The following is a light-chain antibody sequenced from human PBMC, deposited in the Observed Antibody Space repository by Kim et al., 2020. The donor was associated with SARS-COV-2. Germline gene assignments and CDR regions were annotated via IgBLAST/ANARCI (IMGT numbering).Light chain of an antibody. CDR3: AAWDDSLV. V-gene: IGLV1-47*01. J-gene: IGLJ2*01. CDR1: SSNIGSNY. Sequence: ELTQPPSASGTPGQRVTISCSGSSSNIGSNYVYWYQQLPGTAPKLLIYRNNQRPSGIPDRFSGSKSGTSASLAISGLRSEDEADYYCAAWDDSLVFGGGTQLTV. CDR2: RNN.